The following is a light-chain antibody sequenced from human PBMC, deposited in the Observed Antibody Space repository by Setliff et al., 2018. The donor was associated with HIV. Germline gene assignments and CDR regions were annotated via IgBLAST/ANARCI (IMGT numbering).Light chain of an antibody. CDR1: TSDIGSYNR. Sequence: QSVLTQPASVSRSPGQSITTAWNWTTSDIGSYNRVSWYQQRPGTAPKLIISEVSNRPSGVSNRFSGSKSGNTASLTLSGLQAEDEADYYCCSDTSSSTRVFGTGTKVTVL. CDR3: CSDTSSSTRV. V-gene: IGLV2-14*02. J-gene: IGLJ1*01. CDR2: EVS.